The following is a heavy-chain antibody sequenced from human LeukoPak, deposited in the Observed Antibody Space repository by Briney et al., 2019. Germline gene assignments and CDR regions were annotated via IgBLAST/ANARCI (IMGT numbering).Heavy chain of an antibody. V-gene: IGHV4-61*02. CDR1: GGSISSGSYY. D-gene: IGHD3-10*01. J-gene: IGHJ4*02. CDR3: ARGGGSGSAGDY. Sequence: SQTLSLTCTVSGGSISSGSYYWSWIRQPAGKGLEWIVRIYTSGSTNYNPSLKSRVTISVDTPKNQFSLKLSSVTAADAAVYYCARGGGSGSAGDYWGQGTLVTVSS. CDR2: IYTSGST.